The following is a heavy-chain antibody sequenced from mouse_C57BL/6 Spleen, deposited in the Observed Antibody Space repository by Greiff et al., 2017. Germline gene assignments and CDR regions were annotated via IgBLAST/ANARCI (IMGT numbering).Heavy chain of an antibody. D-gene: IGHD2-5*01. Sequence: QVQLQQPGAALVQSGAAVMMSCKASGHTFTSYWITWVKQRPGQGLERIGDLYPGSGSTNYTEKFKSKATLTVDTSSSTAYLQLSSLTSEDSAVYYCASEDSNYVFDCWGHGSTLT. J-gene: IGHJ2*01. CDR1: GHTFTSYW. V-gene: IGHV1-55*01. CDR3: ASEDSNYVFDC. CDR2: LYPGSGST.